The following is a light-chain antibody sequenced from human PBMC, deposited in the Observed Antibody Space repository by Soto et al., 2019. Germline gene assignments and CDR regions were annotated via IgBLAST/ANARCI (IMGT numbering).Light chain of an antibody. V-gene: IGLV2-14*01. CDR2: EVS. J-gene: IGLJ1*01. CDR3: SSLTTSFTYV. Sequence: QSALAQPASVAGSPGQSVAISCTGTSSDVGAYNYLSWDQQHPGKAPKLLLSEVSNRPSGVSDRFSGSESGNTASLTSSALQAEDEADYYCSSLTTSFTYVFGTGTKVTVL. CDR1: SSDVGAYNY.